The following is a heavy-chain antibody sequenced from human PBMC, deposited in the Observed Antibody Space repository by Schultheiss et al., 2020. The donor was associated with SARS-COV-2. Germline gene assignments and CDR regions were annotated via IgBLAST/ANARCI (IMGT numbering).Heavy chain of an antibody. J-gene: IGHJ4*02. D-gene: IGHD4-17*01. CDR3: ARMKSSSGDFDY. CDR1: GFSLSTSGVG. Sequence: SGPTLVKPTETLTLTCTFSGFSLSTSGVGVGWIRQPPGKALEWLAHIFSNDEKSYSTSLKTRLTISKDTSKNQVVLTMTNMDPVDTATYYCARMKSSSGDFDYWGQGTLVTVSS. V-gene: IGHV2-26*01. CDR2: IFSNDEK.